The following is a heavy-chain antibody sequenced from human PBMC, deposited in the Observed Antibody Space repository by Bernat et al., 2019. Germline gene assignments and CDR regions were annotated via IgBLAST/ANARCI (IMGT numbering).Heavy chain of an antibody. D-gene: IGHD6-13*01. Sequence: QLQLQESGPGLVKPSETLSLTYTVSGGSISSSSYYWGWIRQPPGKGLEWIGSIYYSGSTYYNPSLKSRVTISVDTSKNQFSMKLRSVTAADTAVYYCARSHSSSWYRFDYWGQGTLVTVSS. J-gene: IGHJ4*02. CDR2: IYYSGST. CDR1: GGSISSSSYY. V-gene: IGHV4-39*01. CDR3: ARSHSSSWYRFDY.